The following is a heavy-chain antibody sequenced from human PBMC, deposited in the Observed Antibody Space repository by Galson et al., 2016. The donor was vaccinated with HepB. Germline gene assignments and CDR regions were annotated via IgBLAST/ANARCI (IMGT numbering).Heavy chain of an antibody. CDR3: AIFPYGYYTNDFDS. D-gene: IGHD5-18*01. CDR2: IDYSGTT. V-gene: IGHV4-34*01. J-gene: IGHJ4*02. Sequence: SETLSLTCGVFGGSFSESFTGYYLSWIRQPPGKRLEWIGQIDYSGTTYYNPSLKSRVTVSVDTSKSQFSLTMRSVTAADTAVYYFAIFPYGYYTNDFDSWGQGTLITVAS. CDR1: GGSFSESFTGYY.